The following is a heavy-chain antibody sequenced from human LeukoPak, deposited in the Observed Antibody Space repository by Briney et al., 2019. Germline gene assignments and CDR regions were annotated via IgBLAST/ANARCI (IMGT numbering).Heavy chain of an antibody. CDR2: TYTGGAT. CDR3: AKVQLGIGVDY. J-gene: IGHJ4*02. CDR1: GFTVSSNY. Sequence: GGSLRLSCAASGFTVSSNYMSWVRQAPGKGLEWVLVTYTGGATYYADSVRGRFAISRDNSKNTLYLQMNSLRAEDTAVYYCAKVQLGIGVDYWGQGTLVTVSS. D-gene: IGHD7-27*01. V-gene: IGHV3-53*01.